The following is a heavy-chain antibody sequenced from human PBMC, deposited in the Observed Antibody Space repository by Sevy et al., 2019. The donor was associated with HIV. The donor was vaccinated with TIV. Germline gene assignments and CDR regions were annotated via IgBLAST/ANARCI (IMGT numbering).Heavy chain of an antibody. D-gene: IGHD3-3*01. CDR3: ARALYDFWSGYYQPTFDY. V-gene: IGHV4-30-2*01. J-gene: IGHJ4*02. Sequence: SETLSLTCAVSGGSINSGGYSWSWIRQPPGKGLEWIGYIYHSGSTYYNPSLKSRVTISVDRSKNQFSLKLSSVTAADTAVYYCARALYDFWSGYYQPTFDYWGQGTLVTVSS. CDR2: IYHSGST. CDR1: GGSINSGGYS.